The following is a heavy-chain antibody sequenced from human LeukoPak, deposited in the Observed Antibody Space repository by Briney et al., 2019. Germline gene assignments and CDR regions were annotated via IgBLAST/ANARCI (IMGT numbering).Heavy chain of an antibody. J-gene: IGHJ4*02. D-gene: IGHD4-17*01. Sequence: GGSLRLSCAASGFTFSRYNMNWVRQAPGKGLEWVSSISSSSTYIYYADSVQGRCTISRDNAKSSLSLQMNSLRAEDTAVYFCAREMYGDYGFDYWGQGTLVTVSS. V-gene: IGHV3-21*01. CDR1: GFTFSRYN. CDR3: AREMYGDYGFDY. CDR2: ISSSSTYI.